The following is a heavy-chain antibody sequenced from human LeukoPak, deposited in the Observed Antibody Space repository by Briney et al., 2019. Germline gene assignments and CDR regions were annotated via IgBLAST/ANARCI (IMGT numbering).Heavy chain of an antibody. CDR3: ARALPSPLYSGSYADAFDI. CDR2: ITSSSIYI. D-gene: IGHD1-26*01. V-gene: IGHV3-21*01. J-gene: IGHJ3*02. CDR1: GFTFSSYA. Sequence: PGGSLRLSCAASGFTFSSYAMHWVRQAPGKGLEGVSSITSSSIYIYYADSVKGRFTISRDNAKNSLYLQMNSLRAEDTAVYYCARALPSPLYSGSYADAFDIWGQGTMVTVSS.